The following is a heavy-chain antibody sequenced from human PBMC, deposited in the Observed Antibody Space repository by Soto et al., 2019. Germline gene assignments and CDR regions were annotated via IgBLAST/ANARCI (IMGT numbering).Heavy chain of an antibody. J-gene: IGHJ4*02. D-gene: IGHD1-7*01. CDR1: GFTFDDYT. CDR2: ISWDGGST. Sequence: EVQLVESGGVVVQPGGSLRLSCAASGFTFDDYTMHWVRQAPGKGLEWVSLISWDGGSTYYADSVKGRFTISRDNSKNSLYLQMNSLRTEDTALYYCAKDIRPLVLELPYYWGQGTLVTVSS. V-gene: IGHV3-43*01. CDR3: AKDIRPLVLELPYY.